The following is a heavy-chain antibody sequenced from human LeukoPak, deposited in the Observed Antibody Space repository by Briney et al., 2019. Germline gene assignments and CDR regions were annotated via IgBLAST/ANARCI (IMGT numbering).Heavy chain of an antibody. J-gene: IGHJ4*02. CDR2: ISSSSSYI. Sequence: GGSLRLSCAASGFTFSSYSMNWVRQAPGKGLEWVSSISSSSSYIYYADSVKGRFTISRDNAKNSLYLQMNSLRAEDTAVYYCATAKYYYDSSSGLSSSYFDYWGQGTLVTVSS. V-gene: IGHV3-21*01. CDR3: ATAKYYYDSSSGLSSSYFDY. D-gene: IGHD3-22*01. CDR1: GFTFSSYS.